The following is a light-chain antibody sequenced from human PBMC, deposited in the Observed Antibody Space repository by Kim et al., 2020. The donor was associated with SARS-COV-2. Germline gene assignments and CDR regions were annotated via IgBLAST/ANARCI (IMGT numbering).Light chain of an antibody. CDR1: SLRSYY. V-gene: IGLV3-19*01. J-gene: IGLJ2*01. Sequence: AVGQTVRITCQGDSLRSYYATWYQQKPGQAPILVIYGKNNRPSGIPDRFSGSSSGNTASLTITGTQAGDEADYYCNSRDSNENVFFGGGTQLTVL. CDR3: NSRDSNENVF. CDR2: GKN.